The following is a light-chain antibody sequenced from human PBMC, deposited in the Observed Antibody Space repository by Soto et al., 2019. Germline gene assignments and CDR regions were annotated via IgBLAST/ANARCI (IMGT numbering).Light chain of an antibody. CDR3: HPLHSFPPP. CDR1: QDISTY. V-gene: IGKV1-9*01. CDR2: TAS. J-gene: IGKJ1*01. Sequence: DIQLTQSPSFLSASVGDRLTITCRASQDISTYLTWYQQNPGKAPKLLIYTASTLQSGVPSRFSGSGSGTEFTLTISSLQPEDFATYYCHPLHSFPPPFGQGTKVEIK.